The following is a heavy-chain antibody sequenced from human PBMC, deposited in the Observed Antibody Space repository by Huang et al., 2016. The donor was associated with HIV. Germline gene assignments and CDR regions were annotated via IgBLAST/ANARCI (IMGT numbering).Heavy chain of an antibody. CDR2: IYLSGST. Sequence: QLQLQESGPGLVKPSETLSLTCTVSGVSIRSDNYYWGWIRQPPGKGLEWIGSIYLSGSTYYHPARKRRVTITGDTAKNQFSLKVRSGTAADTAVYYCARLPGSITMIRGVITDPYWGQGTLVTVSS. CDR3: ARLPGSITMIRGVITDPY. J-gene: IGHJ4*02. D-gene: IGHD3-10*01. CDR1: GVSIRSDNYY. V-gene: IGHV4-39*01.